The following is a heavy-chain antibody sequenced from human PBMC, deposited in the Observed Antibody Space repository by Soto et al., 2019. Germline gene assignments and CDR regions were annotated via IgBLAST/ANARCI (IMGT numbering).Heavy chain of an antibody. CDR2: MNPNRGNT. CDR3: AREVAWAGFDP. J-gene: IGHJ5*02. V-gene: IGHV1-8*01. Sequence: ASVKLSCKASAYTFTSYDINCVRQATGQGREWMGWMNPNRGNTGYAQKFQGRVTMTRNTSISTAYMELSSLRSEDTAVYYCAREVAWAGFDPWGQGTLVTLSS. D-gene: IGHD2-15*01. CDR1: AYTFTSYD.